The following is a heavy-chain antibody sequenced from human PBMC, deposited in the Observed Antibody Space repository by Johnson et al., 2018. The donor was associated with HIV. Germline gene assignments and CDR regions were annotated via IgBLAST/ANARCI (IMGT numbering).Heavy chain of an antibody. CDR3: AKIGEGRWPRAAAFDI. V-gene: IGHV3-66*01. CDR2: IFTVGDV. J-gene: IGHJ3*02. D-gene: IGHD3-10*01. Sequence: VQLVESGGGLVQPGGSLRLSCAASGITVSSNYMSWVRQAPGKGLEWVSVIFTVGDVYYADSVKGRFTISRDNSKNMLYLQMNSLRAEDTAVYYCAKIGEGRWPRAAAFDIWGQGTMVTVSS. CDR1: GITVSSNY.